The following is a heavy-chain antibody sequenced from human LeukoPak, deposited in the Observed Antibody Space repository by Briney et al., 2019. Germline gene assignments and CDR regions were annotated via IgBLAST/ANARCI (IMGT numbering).Heavy chain of an antibody. CDR2: ISSSSSTI. CDR3: TPHRDGNYPFDY. Sequence: GGSLRLSCAASGFTFSSYSMNWVRQAPGKGLEWVSYISSSSSTIYYRDSVKGRSTISRDSAKNSLYLQMNSLRDEDTAVYYCTPHRDGNYPFDYWGQGTLVTVSS. J-gene: IGHJ4*02. D-gene: IGHD1-7*01. CDR1: GFTFSSYS. V-gene: IGHV3-48*02.